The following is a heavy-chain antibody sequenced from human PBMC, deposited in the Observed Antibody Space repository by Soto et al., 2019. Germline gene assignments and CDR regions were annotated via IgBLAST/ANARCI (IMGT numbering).Heavy chain of an antibody. V-gene: IGHV4-31*03. CDR3: ARSPHIQLWSYPSDY. CDR1: GGSISSGGYY. Sequence: SETLSLTCTVSGGSISSGGYYWSWIRQHPGKGLEWIGYIYFSGSTYYNPSLKSRVTISVDTSKNQFSLKLSSVTAADTAVYYCARSPHIQLWSYPSDYWGQGTLVTVS. J-gene: IGHJ4*02. CDR2: IYFSGST. D-gene: IGHD5-18*01.